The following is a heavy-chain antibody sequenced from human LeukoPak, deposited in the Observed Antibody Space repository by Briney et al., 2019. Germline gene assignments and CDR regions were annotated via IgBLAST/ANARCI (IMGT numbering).Heavy chain of an antibody. CDR1: GDSVSTNSGA. CDR3: ARGRYSGFDL. Sequence: SQTLSLTCAISGDSVSTNSGAWNWIRQSPSRGREWLGRTYYRSKWNNDSAVSVRSRIAINPDTSKNHFSLQLNSVTPDDTALYFCARGRYSGFDLWGQGTMVTVSS. J-gene: IGHJ3*01. D-gene: IGHD2-15*01. CDR2: TYYRSKWNN. V-gene: IGHV6-1*01.